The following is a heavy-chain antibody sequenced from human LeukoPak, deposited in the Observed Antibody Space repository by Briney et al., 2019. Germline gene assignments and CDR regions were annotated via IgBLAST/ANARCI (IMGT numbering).Heavy chain of an antibody. CDR3: ARGGELKGDVYYFHY. Sequence: AGGSLRLSCAASGFTFRSYDMHWVRQATGKGLEWVSAIGAAGDTYYLGSVKGRFTISRENDKNYLYLQMNSLRAGGTAVYYCARGGELKGDVYYFHYWGQGTLVTVSS. CDR2: IGAAGDT. D-gene: IGHD1-7*01. J-gene: IGHJ4*02. CDR1: GFTFRSYD. V-gene: IGHV3-13*01.